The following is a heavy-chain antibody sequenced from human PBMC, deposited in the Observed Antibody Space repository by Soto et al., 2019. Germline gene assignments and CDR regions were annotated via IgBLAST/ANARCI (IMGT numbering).Heavy chain of an antibody. J-gene: IGHJ6*02. CDR3: ARELHGGSYGMDV. Sequence: PGGSLRLSCAVSGFTFSNYDMHWVRQVTGKGLEWVSGITTAGDTYYSGSVKGRFTISREKAKNSLYLQMNGLSAGDTAVYYCARELHGGSYGMDVSGQGTTVTVSS. CDR1: GFTFSNYD. V-gene: IGHV3-13*01. CDR2: ITTAGDT.